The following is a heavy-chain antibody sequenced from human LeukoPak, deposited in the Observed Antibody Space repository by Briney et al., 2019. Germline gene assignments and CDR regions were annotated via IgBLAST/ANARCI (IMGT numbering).Heavy chain of an antibody. J-gene: IGHJ6*02. CDR1: GFTFSSYW. D-gene: IGHD3-3*01. CDR3: ARGPQRFMEWLRYYYGMGV. Sequence: GGSLRLSCAASGFTFSSYWMSWVRQAPGKGLEWVANIKQDGSEKYYVDSVKGRFTISRDNAKNSLYLQMNSLRAEDTAVYYCARGPQRFMEWLRYYYGMGVWGQGTTVTVSS. CDR2: IKQDGSEK. V-gene: IGHV3-7*01.